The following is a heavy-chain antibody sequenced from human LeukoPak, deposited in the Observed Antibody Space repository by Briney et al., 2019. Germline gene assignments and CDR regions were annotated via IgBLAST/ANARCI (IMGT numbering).Heavy chain of an antibody. D-gene: IGHD1/OR15-1a*01. CDR1: GDTFSSYA. V-gene: IGHV1-69*13. J-gene: IGHJ4*02. Sequence: GASVKVSCKASGDTFSSYAFSWVRQAPGQGLEWRGAIIPMSGTTHYAQNFQGRVTITSDESTRTVYLEVTSLRSEDTALYYCARSNNVFFAGDHWGQGTLVTVSS. CDR2: IIPMSGTT. CDR3: ARSNNVFFAGDH.